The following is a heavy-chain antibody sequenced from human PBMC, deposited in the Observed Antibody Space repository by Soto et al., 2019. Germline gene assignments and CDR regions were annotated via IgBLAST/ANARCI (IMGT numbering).Heavy chain of an antibody. D-gene: IGHD6-19*01. CDR1: GYTFTNYA. CDR3: VRDGAVAGNINFDF. CDR2: INAGDGNT. V-gene: IGHV1-3*01. Sequence: ASVNVSCKTSGYTFTNYAVHWVRQAPGQRLEWMGWINAGDGNTKYSRNFQGTVTITRDTSASTAYMELSSLRSEDTAVYYCVRDGAVAGNINFDFWGQGTLVTVSS. J-gene: IGHJ4*02.